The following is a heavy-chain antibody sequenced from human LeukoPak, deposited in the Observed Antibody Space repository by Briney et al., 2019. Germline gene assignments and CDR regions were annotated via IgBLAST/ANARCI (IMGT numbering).Heavy chain of an antibody. CDR3: TKDQPRFSGLHDY. CDR2: IWYDGSNK. V-gene: IGHV3-33*03. D-gene: IGHD3-3*01. J-gene: IGHJ4*02. Sequence: PGGSLRLSCAASGFTFSSYGMHWVRQAPGKGLEWVAVIWYDGSNKYYADSVKGRFTISRDNSKNTLYLQLNSLRADDTATYYCTKDQPRFSGLHDYWGLGTLVTVSS. CDR1: GFTFSSYG.